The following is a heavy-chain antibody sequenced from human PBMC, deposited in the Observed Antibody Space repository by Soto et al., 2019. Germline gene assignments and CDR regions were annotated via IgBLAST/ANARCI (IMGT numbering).Heavy chain of an antibody. Sequence: ASVKVSCKASGYTFTSYYMHWVRQAPGQGLEWMGIINPSGGSTSYAQKFQGRVTMTRDTSTSTVYMELSSLRSEDTAVFYCAREKDIVVGVTTQFAHWAQETLLTVSS. CDR1: GYTFTSYY. J-gene: IGHJ4*02. V-gene: IGHV1-46*01. CDR2: INPSGGST. CDR3: AREKDIVVGVTTQFAH. D-gene: IGHD2-15*01.